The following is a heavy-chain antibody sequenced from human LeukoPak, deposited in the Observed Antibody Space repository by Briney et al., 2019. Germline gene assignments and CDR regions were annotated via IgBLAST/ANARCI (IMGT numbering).Heavy chain of an antibody. V-gene: IGHV3-9*01. Sequence: PGRSLRLSCAASGFTFDDYAMHWVRQAPGKGLEWVSGISWNSGSIGYADSVKGRFTISRDNAKNSLYLQMNSLRAEDTAVYYCARDALRYFDWLPYYYYGVDVWGQGTTVTVSS. CDR3: ARDALRYFDWLPYYYYGVDV. CDR2: ISWNSGSI. D-gene: IGHD3-9*01. CDR1: GFTFDDYA. J-gene: IGHJ6*02.